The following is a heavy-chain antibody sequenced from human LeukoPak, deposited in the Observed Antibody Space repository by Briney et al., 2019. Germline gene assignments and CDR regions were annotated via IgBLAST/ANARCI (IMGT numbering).Heavy chain of an antibody. D-gene: IGHD6-13*01. J-gene: IGHJ6*02. Sequence: GGSLRLSCAASGFTFSSYEMNWVRQAPGKGLEWVGRIKSKTDGGTTDYAAPVKGRFTISRDDSKNTLYLQMNSLKTEDTAVYYCTTDHRQTGYSSSWSYYYYYGMDVWGQGTTVTVSS. CDR3: TTDHRQTGYSSSWSYYYYYGMDV. V-gene: IGHV3-15*01. CDR2: IKSKTDGGTT. CDR1: GFTFSSYE.